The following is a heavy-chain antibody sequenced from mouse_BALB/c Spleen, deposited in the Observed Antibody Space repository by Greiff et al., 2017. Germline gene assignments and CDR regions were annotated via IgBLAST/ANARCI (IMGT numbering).Heavy chain of an antibody. CDR3: ARYGNYVMDY. J-gene: IGHJ4*01. CDR2: ISIYYDNT. CDR1: GYTFTDYA. D-gene: IGHD2-1*01. V-gene: IGHV1-67*01. Sequence: QVQLKQSGPELVRPGESVKISCKGSGYTFTDYAMHWVKQSHAKSLEWIGVISIYYDNTNYNQKFKGKATMTVDKSSSTAYMELARLTSEDSAIYYCARYGNYVMDYWGQGTSVTVSS.